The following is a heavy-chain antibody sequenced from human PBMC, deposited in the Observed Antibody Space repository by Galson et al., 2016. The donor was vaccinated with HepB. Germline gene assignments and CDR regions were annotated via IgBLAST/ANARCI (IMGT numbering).Heavy chain of an antibody. CDR1: GLSFSDHH. CDR2: SRSKADSYST. Sequence: SLRLSCAGSGLSFSDHHMDWVRQVAGKGLEWVGRSRSKADSYSTEYAASVKGRFTISRDDSKNLVYLQMNSLKTEDTAVYYCVREQLLELSWHHSYYYMDVWGKGTTVTVSS. D-gene: IGHD1-7*01. J-gene: IGHJ6*03. V-gene: IGHV3-72*01. CDR3: VREQLLELSWHHSYYYMDV.